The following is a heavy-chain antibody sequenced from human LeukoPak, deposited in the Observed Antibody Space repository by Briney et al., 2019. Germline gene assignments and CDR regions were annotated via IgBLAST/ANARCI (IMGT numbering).Heavy chain of an antibody. CDR3: ARDSPTIVATITGLDY. V-gene: IGHV3-48*03. CDR2: ISSSGSTI. D-gene: IGHD5-12*01. J-gene: IGHJ4*02. Sequence: PGGSLRLSCAASGFTFSSYEMNWVRQAPGKGLEWVSYISSSGSTIYYADSVKGRFTISRDNAKNSLYLQMNSLRAEDTAVYYCARDSPTIVATITGLDYWGQGTLATVSS. CDR1: GFTFSSYE.